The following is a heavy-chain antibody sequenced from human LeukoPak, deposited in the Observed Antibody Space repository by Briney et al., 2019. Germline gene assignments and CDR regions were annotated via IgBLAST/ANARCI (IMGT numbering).Heavy chain of an antibody. CDR3: ASSVGATFGFYYFDY. J-gene: IGHJ4*02. D-gene: IGHD1-26*01. Sequence: SVKVSCKASGGTFSSYAISWVRQAPGQGLEWMGGIIPIFGTANYAQKFQGRVTITTDESTSTAYMELSSLRSEDTAVYYCASSVGATFGFYYFDYWGQGTLVTVSS. CDR2: IIPIFGTA. V-gene: IGHV1-69*05. CDR1: GGTFSSYA.